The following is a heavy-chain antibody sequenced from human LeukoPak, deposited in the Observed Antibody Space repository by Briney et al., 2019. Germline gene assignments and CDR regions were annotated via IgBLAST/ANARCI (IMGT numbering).Heavy chain of an antibody. CDR3: ARTIVGAYYYYYMDV. CDR1: GYTFTSYD. Sequence: GASVKVSCKASGYTFTSYDINWVRQATGQGLEWMGWMNPNSGNTGYAQRFQGRVTITRNTSISTAYMELSSLRSEDTAVYYCARTIVGAYYYYYMDVWGKGTTVTVSS. J-gene: IGHJ6*03. V-gene: IGHV1-8*03. CDR2: MNPNSGNT. D-gene: IGHD1-26*01.